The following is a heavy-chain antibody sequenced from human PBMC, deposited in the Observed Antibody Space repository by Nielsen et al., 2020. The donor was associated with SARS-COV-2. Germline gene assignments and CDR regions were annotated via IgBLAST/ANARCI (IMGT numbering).Heavy chain of an antibody. D-gene: IGHD3-22*01. CDR1: GFTFNTYA. CDR3: ARDHPYYYDSSGSDAFDI. Sequence: GESLKISCAASGFTFNTYAMSWFRQAPGKGLEWVSAISGGGSMTYFADSVKGRFTISRDNAKNSLYLQMNSLRAEDTALYYCARDHPYYYDSSGSDAFDIWGQGTMVTVSS. J-gene: IGHJ3*02. CDR2: ISGGGSMT. V-gene: IGHV3-23*01.